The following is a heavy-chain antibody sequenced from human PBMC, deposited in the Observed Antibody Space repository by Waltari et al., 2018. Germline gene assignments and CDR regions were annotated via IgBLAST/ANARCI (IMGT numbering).Heavy chain of an antibody. D-gene: IGHD6-19*01. J-gene: IGHJ3*02. CDR3: AKDRDSSGWYSDDAFDI. CDR2: ISGSGGST. Sequence: EVQLLESGGGLVQPWGSLRLSCAASGFTFSSYAMSWVRQAPGKGLEWVSAISGSGGSTYYADSVKGRFTISRDNSKNTLYLQMNSLRAEDTAVYYCAKDRDSSGWYSDDAFDIWGQGTMVTVSS. CDR1: GFTFSSYA. V-gene: IGHV3-23*01.